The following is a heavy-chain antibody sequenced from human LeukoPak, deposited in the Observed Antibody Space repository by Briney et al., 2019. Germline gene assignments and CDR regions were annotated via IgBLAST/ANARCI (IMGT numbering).Heavy chain of an antibody. J-gene: IGHJ3*02. D-gene: IGHD1-7*01. Sequence: SETLSLTCAVYGGSFSGYYWSWIRQPPGKGLEWIGEINHSGSTNYNPSLKSRVTISVDTSKNQFSLKLSSVTAADTAVYYCARAPKGTGTTLVAFDIWGQGTMVTVSS. CDR1: GGSFSGYY. CDR3: ARAPKGTGTTLVAFDI. V-gene: IGHV4-34*01. CDR2: INHSGST.